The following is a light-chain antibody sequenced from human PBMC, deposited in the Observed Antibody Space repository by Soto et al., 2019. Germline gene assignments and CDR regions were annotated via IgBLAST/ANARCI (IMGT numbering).Light chain of an antibody. CDR3: QQRSNWLT. CDR1: QSVSSY. CDR2: DAS. J-gene: IGKJ4*01. Sequence: DIVLTQSPATLSLSPGERATLSCRASQSVSSYLAWYQQKPGQAPRLLIYDASNRATGIPARFSGSGSGTDFTLTISRLEPEDFAVYYCQQRSNWLTFGGGTKGEIK. V-gene: IGKV3-11*01.